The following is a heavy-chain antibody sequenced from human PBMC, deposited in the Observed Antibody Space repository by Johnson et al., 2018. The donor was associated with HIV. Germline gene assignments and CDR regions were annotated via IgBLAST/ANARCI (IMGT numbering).Heavy chain of an antibody. Sequence: EKLVESGGGVVQPGRSLRLSCAASGFTFSSYAMHWVRQAPGKGLEWVSGIGTSGDTYSGSVKGRFTVSRENAKNFLYLQMNSLRAGDTAIYYCARRRSYDDAFDIWGRGTMVTVSS. D-gene: IGHD3-10*01. V-gene: IGHV3-13*01. CDR3: ARRRSYDDAFDI. CDR1: GFTFSSYA. CDR2: IGTSGDT. J-gene: IGHJ3*02.